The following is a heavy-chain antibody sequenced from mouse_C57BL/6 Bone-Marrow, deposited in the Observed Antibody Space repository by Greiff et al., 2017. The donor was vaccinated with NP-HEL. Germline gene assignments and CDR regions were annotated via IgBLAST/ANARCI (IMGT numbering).Heavy chain of an antibody. CDR1: GYTFTDYE. D-gene: IGHD2-3*01. V-gene: IGHV1-15*01. Sequence: QVQLQQSGAELVRPGASVTLSCKASGYTFTDYEMHWVKQTPVHGLEWLGAIDPETGGTAYNQKFKGKAILTADKSSSTAYMELRSLTSEDSAVYYCTRGGYSWFAYWGQGTLVTVSA. CDR2: IDPETGGT. CDR3: TRGGYSWFAY. J-gene: IGHJ3*01.